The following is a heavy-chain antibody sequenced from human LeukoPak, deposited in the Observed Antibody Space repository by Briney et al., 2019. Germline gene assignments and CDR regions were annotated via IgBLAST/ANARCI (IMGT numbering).Heavy chain of an antibody. D-gene: IGHD3-10*01. V-gene: IGHV1-18*04. Sequence: ASVKVSCKASGYTFTGYYMHWVRQAPGQGLEWMGWISAYNGNTNYAQKLQGRVTMTTDTSTSTAYMELRSLRSDDTAVYYCARARLRTLAFDYWGQGTLVTVSS. CDR2: ISAYNGNT. J-gene: IGHJ4*02. CDR3: ARARLRTLAFDY. CDR1: GYTFTGYY.